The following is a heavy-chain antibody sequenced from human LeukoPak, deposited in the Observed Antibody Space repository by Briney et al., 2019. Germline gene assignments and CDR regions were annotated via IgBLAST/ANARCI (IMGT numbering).Heavy chain of an antibody. CDR1: GYSISTGYY. D-gene: IGHD2-2*01. J-gene: IGHJ4*02. CDR2: NSGIT. CDR3: HFKYCSSSTCFYYFDY. V-gene: IGHV4-38-2*02. Sequence: SETLSLTCTVSGYSISTGYYWGWIRQPPGKGLEWIGSNSGITYYNPSLRSRVTISVDTSKNQFSLKLSSVTATDTAVYYCHFKYCSSSTCFYYFDYWGQGTLVTVSS.